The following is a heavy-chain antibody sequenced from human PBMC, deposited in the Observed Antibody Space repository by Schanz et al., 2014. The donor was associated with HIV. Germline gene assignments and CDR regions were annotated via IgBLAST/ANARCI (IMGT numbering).Heavy chain of an antibody. CDR1: GFTFSSYG. J-gene: IGHJ4*02. V-gene: IGHV3-30*18. CDR2: ISYDGSNK. Sequence: VLLLDSGGGLVQPGGSLRLSCAASGFTFSSYGMHWVRQAPGKGLEWVAVISYDGSNKYYADSVKGRFTISRDISKNTLYLQMNSLRAEDTAVYYCAKEEQQLGGVGGYDFDYWGQGTLVTVSS. D-gene: IGHD6-13*01. CDR3: AKEEQQLGGVGGYDFDY.